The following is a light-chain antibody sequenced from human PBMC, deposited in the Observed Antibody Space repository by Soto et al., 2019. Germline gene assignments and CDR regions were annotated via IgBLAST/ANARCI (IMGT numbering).Light chain of an antibody. CDR2: GAS. CDR1: QSVASN. J-gene: IGKJ2*01. Sequence: ELVMTQSPASLSVSPGDGATLSCRASQSVASNVAWYQQKPGQGPRLLIHGASTRAVGVPARFSGSGSGTDSTLPISSLQSEYFAVYYCQQYHNWPPQYTFGQGTKLQIK. V-gene: IGKV3-15*01. CDR3: QQYHNWPPQYT.